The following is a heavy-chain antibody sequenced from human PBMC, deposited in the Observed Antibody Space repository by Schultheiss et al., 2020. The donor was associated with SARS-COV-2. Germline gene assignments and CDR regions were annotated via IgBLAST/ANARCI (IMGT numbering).Heavy chain of an antibody. Sequence: GESLKISCAASGFTFSSYWMSWVRQAPGKGLEWVSAISGSGGSTYYADSVKGRFTISRDNSKNTLYLQMNSLRAEDTAVYYCARGSMRTVVVALNDPWGQGTLVTVSS. CDR2: ISGSGGST. CDR1: GFTFSSYW. J-gene: IGHJ5*02. CDR3: ARGSMRTVVVALNDP. V-gene: IGHV3-23*01. D-gene: IGHD2-15*01.